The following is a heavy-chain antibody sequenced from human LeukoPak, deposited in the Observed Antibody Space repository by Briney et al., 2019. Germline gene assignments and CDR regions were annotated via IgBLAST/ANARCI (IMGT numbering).Heavy chain of an antibody. CDR2: ISAGADTT. CDR1: GFTFSNYA. V-gene: IGHV3-23*01. D-gene: IGHD5-12*01. CDR3: ARWIYYFDS. Sequence: GGSLRLSCAASGFTFSNYAMNWVRQAPGEGLVGVSAISAGADTTLYADSVKGRFTISRDNSRNTLYLQMNSLRAEDTAIYHCARWIYYFDSWGQGTLVTVSS. J-gene: IGHJ4*02.